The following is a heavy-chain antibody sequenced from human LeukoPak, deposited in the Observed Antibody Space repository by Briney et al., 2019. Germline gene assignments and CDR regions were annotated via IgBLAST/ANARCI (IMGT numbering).Heavy chain of an antibody. V-gene: IGHV3-74*01. CDR1: GFTFSSYW. Sequence: GGSLRLSCAASGFTFSSYWMHWVRQAPGKGLVWVSRINSDGSSTSYADSVKGRFTISRDNAKNTLYLQMNSLRAEDTAVYYCARVMAGEYYFDYWGQGTLVTVSS. J-gene: IGHJ4*02. D-gene: IGHD6-19*01. CDR2: INSDGSST. CDR3: ARVMAGEYYFDY.